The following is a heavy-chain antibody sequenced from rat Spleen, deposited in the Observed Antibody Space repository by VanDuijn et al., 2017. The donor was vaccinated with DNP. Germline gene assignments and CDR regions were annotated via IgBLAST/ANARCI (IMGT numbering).Heavy chain of an antibody. Sequence: EVQLQESGPGLVKPSQSLSLTCSVTGYSITSGFRWTWIRKFPGNKLEWMGYINSEGSTDYNPSLKSRVSITRDTSKNQFFLQINSVTTEGTATYYCAIQLGVFDYWGQGVMVSVSS. D-gene: IGHD5-1*01. J-gene: IGHJ2*01. CDR3: AIQLGVFDY. V-gene: IGHV3-3*01. CDR2: INSEGST. CDR1: GYSITSGFR.